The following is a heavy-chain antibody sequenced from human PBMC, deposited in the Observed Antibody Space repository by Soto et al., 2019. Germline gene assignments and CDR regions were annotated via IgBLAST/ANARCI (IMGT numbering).Heavy chain of an antibody. D-gene: IGHD3-10*01. CDR3: ARHYGSGSALDY. Sequence: ETQCHTYSVDDGYMISSGDCWGWKRQPPGKGLEWIGSIYYSVNTHYNPSLKSRVTISVDTSKNQCPLNLSSVTAADTAVYYCARHYGSGSALDYWGQGTLVTVSS. V-gene: IGHV4-39*01. CDR2: IYYSVNT. CDR1: DGYMISSGDC. J-gene: IGHJ4*02.